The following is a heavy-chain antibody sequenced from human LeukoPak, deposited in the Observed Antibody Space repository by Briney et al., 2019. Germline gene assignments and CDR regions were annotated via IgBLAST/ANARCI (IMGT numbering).Heavy chain of an antibody. J-gene: IGHJ5*02. CDR3: ARDAGNSGYGCDL. CDR2: IRSSSET. V-gene: IGHV3-48*01. D-gene: IGHD5-12*01. CDR1: GFTFSSYG. Sequence: GGSLRLSCAASGFTFSSYGMHWVRQAPGKGLEWVSHIRSSSETFYADSVKGRFTISRDNARNSLYLQMNNLRGEDTAIYYCARDAGNSGYGCDLWGQGTLVTVSS.